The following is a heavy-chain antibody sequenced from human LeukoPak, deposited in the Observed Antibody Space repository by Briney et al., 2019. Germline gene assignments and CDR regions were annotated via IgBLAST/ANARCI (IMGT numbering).Heavy chain of an antibody. J-gene: IGHJ4*02. D-gene: IGHD3-10*01. CDR1: GLTFRSYA. CDR3: ARDSSMLRGPLVIYYFDF. CDR2: ISGSGSRT. Sequence: GGSLRLSCAASGLTFRSYALSWVRQAPGRGLEWVSTISGSGSRTYYADSVKGRFTISRDNSKDTLYLQMNSLRVEDTAVYYCARDSSMLRGPLVIYYFDFWGQGTLVTVSS. V-gene: IGHV3-23*01.